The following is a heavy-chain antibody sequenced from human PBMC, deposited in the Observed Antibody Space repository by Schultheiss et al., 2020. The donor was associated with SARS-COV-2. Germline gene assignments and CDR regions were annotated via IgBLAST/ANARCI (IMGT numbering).Heavy chain of an antibody. J-gene: IGHJ4*02. D-gene: IGHD3-3*01. CDR2: IYYSGST. CDR3: ARHGGDFWSGYYDPDTHFDY. CDR1: GGSISSYY. Sequence: SETLSLTCTVSGGSISSYYWSWIRQPPGKGLEWIGYIYYSGSTNYNPSLKSRVTISVDTSKNQFSLKLSSVTAADTAVYYCARHGGDFWSGYYDPDTHFDYWGQGALVTVSS. V-gene: IGHV4-59*08.